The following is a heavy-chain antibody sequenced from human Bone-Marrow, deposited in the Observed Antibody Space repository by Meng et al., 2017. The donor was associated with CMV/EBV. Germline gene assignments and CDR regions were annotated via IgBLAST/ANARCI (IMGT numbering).Heavy chain of an antibody. CDR1: GYTFSNFA. CDR2: IIPILGIA. D-gene: IGHD1-26*01. CDR3: ARISAAEGNNWFDP. Sequence: SVKVSCKSSGYTFSNFAVSWVRQAPGQGLEWMGGIIPILGIANYAQKFQGRVTITADKSTSTAYMELSSLRSEDTAVYYCARISAAEGNNWFDPWGQGTLVTVSS. V-gene: IGHV1-69*10. J-gene: IGHJ5*02.